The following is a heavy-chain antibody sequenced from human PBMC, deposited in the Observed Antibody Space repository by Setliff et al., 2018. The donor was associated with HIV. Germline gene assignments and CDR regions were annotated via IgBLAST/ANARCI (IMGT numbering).Heavy chain of an antibody. CDR3: ARRDGRSMNAFQI. CDR2: IYPDDSNI. CDR1: RYSFTSYW. J-gene: IGHJ3*01. Sequence: PGESLKISCKGSRYSFTSYWIGWVRQMPGEGLEWMGVIYPDDSNIKYNPSFQSQVTISADKSITTAYLHIHNLKASDTATYYCARRDGRSMNAFQIWGPGTKVTVSS. V-gene: IGHV5-51*01. D-gene: IGHD6-13*01.